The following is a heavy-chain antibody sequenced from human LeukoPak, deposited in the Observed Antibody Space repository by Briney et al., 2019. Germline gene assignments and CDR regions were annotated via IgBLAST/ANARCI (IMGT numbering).Heavy chain of an antibody. J-gene: IGHJ4*02. V-gene: IGHV4-59*08. Sequence: SETLSLTCTVSGGSISSYYWSWIRQPPGEGLEWIGSIYYNGNTDYNPSLKSRVTISVDTSNNQFSLKLSSVSAADTAVYYCARHGTQWLRYPNFDYWGQGTLVTVSS. CDR3: ARHGTQWLRYPNFDY. CDR2: IYYNGNT. CDR1: GGSISSYY. D-gene: IGHD6-19*01.